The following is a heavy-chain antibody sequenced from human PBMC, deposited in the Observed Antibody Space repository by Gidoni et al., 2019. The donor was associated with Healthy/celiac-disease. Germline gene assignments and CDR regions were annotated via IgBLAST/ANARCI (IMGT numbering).Heavy chain of an antibody. D-gene: IGHD4-17*01. CDR1: GFTFDDYA. Sequence: EVQLVESGGGLVQPGRSLRLSCAASGFTFDDYAMHWVRQAPGKGLEWVSGISWNSGSIGYADSVKGRFTISRDNAKNSLYLQMNSLRAEDTALYYCAKDIDGDATYYFDYWGQGTLVTVSS. CDR2: ISWNSGSI. J-gene: IGHJ4*02. V-gene: IGHV3-9*01. CDR3: AKDIDGDATYYFDY.